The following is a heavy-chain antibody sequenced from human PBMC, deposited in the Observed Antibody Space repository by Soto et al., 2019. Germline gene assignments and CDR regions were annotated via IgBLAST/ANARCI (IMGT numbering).Heavy chain of an antibody. Sequence: GGSLSLCCATSGINFNNYAMSWVREAAGERLVWVSFISSSGGTTYYADSENGRFTISRDDSRNTVFLQINTLGAEDTAIYYCAAFITVTGPGWGRASEYWGQGTRVTVSS. CDR1: GINFNNYA. CDR2: ISSSGGTT. CDR3: AAFITVTGPGWGRASEY. D-gene: IGHD6-19*01. V-gene: IGHV3-23*01. J-gene: IGHJ4*02.